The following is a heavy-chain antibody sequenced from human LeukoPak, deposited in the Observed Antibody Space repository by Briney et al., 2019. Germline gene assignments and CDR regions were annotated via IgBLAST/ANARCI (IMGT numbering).Heavy chain of an antibody. D-gene: IGHD3-16*01. CDR1: GGSISSYY. CDR2: IYYSGST. J-gene: IGHJ5*02. V-gene: IGHV4-59*08. Sequence: SETLSLTCTVSGGSISSYYWSWIRQPAGKGLEWIGYIYYSGSTNYNPSLKSRVTISVDTSKNQFSLKLSSVTAADTAVYYCARHDPRGWFDPWGQGTLVTVSS. CDR3: ARHDPRGWFDP.